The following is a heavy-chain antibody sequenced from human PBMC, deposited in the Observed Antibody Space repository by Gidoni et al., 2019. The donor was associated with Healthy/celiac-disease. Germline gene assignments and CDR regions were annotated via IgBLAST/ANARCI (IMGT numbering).Heavy chain of an antibody. V-gene: IGHV3-15*01. D-gene: IGHD3-22*01. J-gene: IGHJ4*02. CDR1: GFTFSNAW. CDR3: TTDSLDRLIYYDSSGYYHGDDY. CDR2: IKSKTDGGTT. Sequence: EVQLVESGGGLVKPGGSLRLSCAASGFTFSNAWMSWVRQAPGKGLEWVGRIKSKTDGGTTDYAAPVKGRFTISRDDSKNTLYLQMNSLKTEDTAVYYCTTDSLDRLIYYDSSGYYHGDDYWGQGTLVTVSS.